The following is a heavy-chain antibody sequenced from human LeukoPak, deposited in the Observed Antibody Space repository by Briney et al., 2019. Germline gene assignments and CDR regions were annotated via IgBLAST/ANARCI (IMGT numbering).Heavy chain of an antibody. Sequence: GGSLRLSCAASGFTFSSYAMSWVRQAPGKGLEWVSVIYSGGSTYYADSVKGRFTISRDNSKNTLYLQMNSLRAEDTAVYYCARDIPRRLQFPRPEDEQNDAFDIWGQGTMVTVSS. J-gene: IGHJ3*02. D-gene: IGHD5-24*01. CDR1: GFTFSSYA. CDR3: ARDIPRRLQFPRPEDEQNDAFDI. CDR2: IYSGGST. V-gene: IGHV3-66*01.